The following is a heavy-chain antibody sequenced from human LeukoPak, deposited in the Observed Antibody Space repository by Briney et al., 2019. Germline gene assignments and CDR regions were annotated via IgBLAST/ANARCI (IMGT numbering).Heavy chain of an antibody. D-gene: IGHD3-10*01. CDR2: ISSSGSYI. Sequence: GGSLRLSCAASGFPFSSYTFNWVRQAPGKGLEWVSSISSSGSYIYYADSVKGRFTISRDNANNSLQLHMNSLRAEDTAVHYCTREGIYSPDPSSYHRDAFDIWGQGTVVTVSS. V-gene: IGHV3-21*06. CDR1: GFPFSSYT. CDR3: TREGIYSPDPSSYHRDAFDI. J-gene: IGHJ3*02.